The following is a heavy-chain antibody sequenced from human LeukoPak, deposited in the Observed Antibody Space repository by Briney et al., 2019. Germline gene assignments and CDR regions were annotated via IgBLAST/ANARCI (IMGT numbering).Heavy chain of an antibody. Sequence: SETLSLTCTVSGGSISSGGYFWTWIRQHPGKGLVWIGSISSSGTTYNNPSLKSRVTISVDTSKNQFSLKVTSVTAADTAVYYCARDGDIVVVPADDYYGMDVWGQGTTVTVSS. CDR1: GGSISSGGYF. J-gene: IGHJ6*02. D-gene: IGHD2-2*01. CDR3: ARDGDIVVVPADDYYGMDV. V-gene: IGHV4-31*03. CDR2: ISSSGTT.